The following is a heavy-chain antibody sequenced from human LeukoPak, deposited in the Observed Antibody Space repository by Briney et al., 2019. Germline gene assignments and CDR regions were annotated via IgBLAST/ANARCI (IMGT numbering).Heavy chain of an antibody. V-gene: IGHV4-39*01. D-gene: IGHD6-13*01. CDR2: IYYSGTT. CDR3: ARHCSSSWYWGGPAGPADY. CDR1: GGSISSSSYY. J-gene: IGHJ4*02. Sequence: SETLSLTCTVSGGSISSSSYYWGWIRQPQGQEREWIGSIYYSGTTYYNPSLKAQVTISVDTSKNQFSLKLSSGTAADTAVYYCARHCSSSWYWGGPAGPADYWGQGTLVTVSS.